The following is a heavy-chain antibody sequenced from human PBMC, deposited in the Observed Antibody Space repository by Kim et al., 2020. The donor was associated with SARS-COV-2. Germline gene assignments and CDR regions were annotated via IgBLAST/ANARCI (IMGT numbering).Heavy chain of an antibody. V-gene: IGHV1-69*06. Sequence: SVKVSCKASGGTFSSYAISWVRQAPGQGLEWMGGIIPIFGTANYAQKFQGRVTITADKSTSTAYMELSSLRSEDTAVYYCARMPWKPPFRVCAFDIWGQGTMVTVSS. J-gene: IGHJ3*02. CDR2: IIPIFGTA. CDR3: ARMPWKPPFRVCAFDI. D-gene: IGHD3-3*01. CDR1: GGTFSSYA.